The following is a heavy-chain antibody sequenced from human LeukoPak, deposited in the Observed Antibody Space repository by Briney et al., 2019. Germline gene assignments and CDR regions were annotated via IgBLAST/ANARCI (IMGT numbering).Heavy chain of an antibody. CDR2: TYYRSTWYN. J-gene: IGHJ5*02. CDR3: ARRLTQYDCFDP. D-gene: IGHD2-2*01. Sequence: SQTLSLTCSISGDSVSNNSVTWNWIRQSPSRGLEWLGRTYYRSTWYNDYAVSVRGRITVNPDTSKNQFSLHLNSVTPEDTAVYYCARRLTQYDCFDPWGQGILVTVSS. V-gene: IGHV6-1*01. CDR1: GDSVSNNSVT.